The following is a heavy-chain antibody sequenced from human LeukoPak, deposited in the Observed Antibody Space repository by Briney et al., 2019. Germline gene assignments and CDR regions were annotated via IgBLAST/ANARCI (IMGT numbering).Heavy chain of an antibody. V-gene: IGHV4-38-2*02. CDR2: IYHSGST. CDR3: ASITIFGVVTPFDY. D-gene: IGHD3-3*01. Sequence: SETLSLTCTVSGYSISSGYYWGWIRQPPGKGLEWIGSIYHSGSTYYNPSLKSRVTISVDTSKNRFSLKLSSVTAADTAVYYCASITIFGVVTPFDYWGQGTLVTVSS. CDR1: GYSISSGYY. J-gene: IGHJ4*02.